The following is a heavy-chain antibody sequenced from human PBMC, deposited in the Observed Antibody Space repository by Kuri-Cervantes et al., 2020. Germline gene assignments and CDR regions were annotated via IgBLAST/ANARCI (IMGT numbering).Heavy chain of an antibody. CDR2: IWYDGSIN. V-gene: IGHV3-30*02. CDR1: GFLFSSYG. J-gene: IGHJ6*03. CDR3: AKDYRQGYYYYYYMDV. D-gene: IGHD1-26*01. Sequence: GESLKISCAASGFLFSSYGMHWVRQAPGKGLEWVAVIWYDGSINYYADSVKGRFTISRDNSKNMLSLQMNSLRTEDTAVYYCAKDYRQGYYYYYYMDVWGKGTTVTVSS.